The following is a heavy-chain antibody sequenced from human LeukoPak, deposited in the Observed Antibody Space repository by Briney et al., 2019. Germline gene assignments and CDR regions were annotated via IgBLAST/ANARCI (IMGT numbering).Heavy chain of an antibody. CDR2: ISPNSGGT. CDR3: ARVAGDYYGSGSNFDY. J-gene: IGHJ4*02. Sequence: ASVKVSCKASGYTFTGYYMHWVRQAPGQGLEWMGRISPNSGGTNYAQTFQGRVTMTRDTSITTAYLEVSSLRSDDTAVYYCARVAGDYYGSGSNFDYWGQGTLVTVSS. D-gene: IGHD3-10*01. V-gene: IGHV1-2*06. CDR1: GYTFTGYY.